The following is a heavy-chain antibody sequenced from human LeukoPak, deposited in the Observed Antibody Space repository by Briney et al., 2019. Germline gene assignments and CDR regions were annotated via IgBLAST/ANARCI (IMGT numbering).Heavy chain of an antibody. J-gene: IGHJ6*03. Sequence: GGSLRLSCAASGFTFSSYAMSWVRQAPGKGLEWVSAISGSGGSTYYADSVKGRFTISRDNSKNTLYLQMNSLRAEDTAVYYCARSRTGGNLYYYYMDVWGKGTTVTVSS. CDR2: ISGSGGST. CDR3: ARSRTGGNLYYYYMDV. V-gene: IGHV3-23*01. CDR1: GFTFSSYA. D-gene: IGHD4-23*01.